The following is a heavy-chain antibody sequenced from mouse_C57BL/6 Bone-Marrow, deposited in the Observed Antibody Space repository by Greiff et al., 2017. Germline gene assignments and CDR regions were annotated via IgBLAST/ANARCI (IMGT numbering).Heavy chain of an antibody. CDR3: ARLNGSSS. CDR1: GYTFSSSW. V-gene: IGHV1-53*01. CDR2: INPSDGGT. Sequence: QVQLQQPGPELVKPGASVKLSCKASGYTFSSSWMHWVKQRPGQGLEWIGNINPSDGGTNYNEKFKSKATLPVDKSSSTAYMQLSSVTSEDTSFYNCARLNGSSSWGQGTTLTVAS. J-gene: IGHJ2*01. D-gene: IGHD1-1*01.